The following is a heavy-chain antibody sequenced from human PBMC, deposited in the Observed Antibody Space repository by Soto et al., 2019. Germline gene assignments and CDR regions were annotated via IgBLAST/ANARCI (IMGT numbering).Heavy chain of an antibody. V-gene: IGHV1-69*12. Sequence: QVQLVQSGAEVKKPGSSVKVSCKASGGTFSSYAISWVRQAPGQGLEWMGGIIPIFGTANYAQKFQGRVTLTADESTSTAYMELSSLRSEVTAVYYCARGEGFWSGSQIYYYYGMDVWGQGTTVTVSS. CDR2: IIPIFGTA. CDR3: ARGEGFWSGSQIYYYYGMDV. D-gene: IGHD3-3*01. CDR1: GGTFSSYA. J-gene: IGHJ6*02.